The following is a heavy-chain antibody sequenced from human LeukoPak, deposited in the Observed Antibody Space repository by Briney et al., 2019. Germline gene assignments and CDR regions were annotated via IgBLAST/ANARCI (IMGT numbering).Heavy chain of an antibody. CDR1: GFTFSDYW. D-gene: IGHD5-18*01. V-gene: IGHV3-74*01. CDR2: INTDGTST. Sequence: GGSLRLSCAASGFTFSDYWMHWVRQAPEKGLVWVSRINTDGTSTKYADSVKGRFTISRDNARNTVYLQMNSLRAKDTAVYYCARARYSYTGIVDFWGQGTLVTVSS. CDR3: ARARYSYTGIVDF. J-gene: IGHJ4*02.